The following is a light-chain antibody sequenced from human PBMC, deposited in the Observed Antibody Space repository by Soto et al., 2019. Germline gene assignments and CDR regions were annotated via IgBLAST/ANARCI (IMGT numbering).Light chain of an antibody. V-gene: IGLV2-8*01. CDR2: EVS. Sequence: QSALTQPPSASGSPGQSVTISCTGTSSDVGGYNYVSWYQQHPGKAPKVIIYEVSKRPSGVPDRFSGSKSGSTASLTVSGLQAEDEADYYCSSYAVTYTFVFGAGTKVTVL. J-gene: IGLJ1*01. CDR1: SSDVGGYNY. CDR3: SSYAVTYTFV.